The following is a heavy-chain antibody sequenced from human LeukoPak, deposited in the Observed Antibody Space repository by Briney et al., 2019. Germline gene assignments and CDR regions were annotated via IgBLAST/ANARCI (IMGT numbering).Heavy chain of an antibody. J-gene: IGHJ4*02. Sequence: GGSLRLSCVASGFTFSDYKMHWVRQAPGKGLEYVSAISGGGDTTFYADSAKGRFTISRDNSKNTLYLQMGSLRAEDMAVYYCARDFNWGYDYWGQGTLVTVSS. CDR2: ISGGGDTT. CDR3: ARDFNWGYDY. D-gene: IGHD7-27*01. V-gene: IGHV3-64*02. CDR1: GFTFSDYK.